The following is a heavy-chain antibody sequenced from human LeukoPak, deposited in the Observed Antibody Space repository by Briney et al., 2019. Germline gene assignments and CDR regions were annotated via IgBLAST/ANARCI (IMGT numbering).Heavy chain of an antibody. CDR3: ARSRHVFPFDY. CDR1: GFTFSSYA. V-gene: IGHV3-64*01. J-gene: IGHJ4*02. CDR2: ISSNGGST. D-gene: IGHD2-21*01. Sequence: GGSLRLSCAASGFTFSSYAMSWVRQAPGKGLEYVSAISSNGGSTYYANSVKGRFTISRDNSKNTLYLQMGSLRAEDMAVYYCARSRHVFPFDYWGQGTLVTVSS.